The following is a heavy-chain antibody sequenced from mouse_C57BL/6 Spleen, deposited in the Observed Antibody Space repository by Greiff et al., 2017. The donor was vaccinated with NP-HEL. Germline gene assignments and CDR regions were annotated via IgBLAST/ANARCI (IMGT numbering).Heavy chain of an antibody. CDR2: IYPGSGST. D-gene: IGHD1-1*01. J-gene: IGHJ3*01. V-gene: IGHV1-55*01. CDR3: ARRGYYGSPAWFAY. CDR1: GYTFTSYW. Sequence: VQLQQSGAELVKPGASVKMSCKASGYTFTSYWITWVKQRPGQGLEWIGDIYPGSGSTNYNEKFKSKATLTVDTSSSTAYMQLSSLTSEDSAVYYCARRGYYGSPAWFAYWGQGTLVTVSA.